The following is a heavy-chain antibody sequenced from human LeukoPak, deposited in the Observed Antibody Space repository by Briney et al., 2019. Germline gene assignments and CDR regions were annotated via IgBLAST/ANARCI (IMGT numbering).Heavy chain of an antibody. D-gene: IGHD3-3*01. J-gene: IGHJ5*02. CDR1: GLTFSSHW. V-gene: IGHV3-74*01. CDR3: ARDIDDFWSGYSNWFDP. Sequence: GGSLRLSCAASGLTFSSHWMHWVRQAPGKGLVWVSRITNDGSSTTYADSVKGRFTISRDNAKNMLYLQVNSLRAEDTAVYYCARDIDDFWSGYSNWFDPWGQGTLVTVSS. CDR2: ITNDGSST.